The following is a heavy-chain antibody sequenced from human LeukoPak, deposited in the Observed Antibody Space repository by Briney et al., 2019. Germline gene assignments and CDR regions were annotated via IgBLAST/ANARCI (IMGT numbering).Heavy chain of an antibody. J-gene: IGHJ3*02. CDR3: AKDYSGGSWPRGVDAFDI. Sequence: GGSLRLSCAASGFTVSSNYMSWVRQAPGKGLEWVSVIYSGGSTYYADSVKGRFTISRDNSKNTLYLQMNSLRAEDTAVYYCAKDYSGGSWPRGVDAFDIWGQGTMVTVSS. V-gene: IGHV3-53*01. D-gene: IGHD3-10*01. CDR2: IYSGGST. CDR1: GFTVSSNY.